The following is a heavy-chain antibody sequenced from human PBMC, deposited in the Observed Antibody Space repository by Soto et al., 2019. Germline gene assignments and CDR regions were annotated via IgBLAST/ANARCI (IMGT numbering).Heavy chain of an antibody. CDR2: SCGIADAI. Sequence: GGSLRLSCAASGFTFTSYAMSWVRQAPGKGLEWVSHSCGIADAIYVSNSVKGRFTISRDNAKNSLDLQMSSLRAEDTAVDYCGRDYSNKGFDYRRQGSLVTVSS. D-gene: IGHD2-21*01. CDR3: GRDYSNKGFDY. CDR1: GFTFTSYA. V-gene: IGHV3-48*04. J-gene: IGHJ4*02.